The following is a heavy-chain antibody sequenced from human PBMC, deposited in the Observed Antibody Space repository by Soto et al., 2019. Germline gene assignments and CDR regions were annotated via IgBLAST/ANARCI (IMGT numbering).Heavy chain of an antibody. D-gene: IGHD3-22*01. CDR2: IYYSGST. V-gene: IGHV4-31*03. CDR1: GGSISSGGYY. CDR3: ARETGDSSGYLNY. Sequence: PLSLTCTDAGGSISSGGYYWSWFRQHPGKGLEWIGYIYYSGSTYYNPSLKSRVTISVDTSKNQFSLKLSSVTAADTAVYYWARETGDSSGYLNYWGQGTLVTVSS. J-gene: IGHJ4*02.